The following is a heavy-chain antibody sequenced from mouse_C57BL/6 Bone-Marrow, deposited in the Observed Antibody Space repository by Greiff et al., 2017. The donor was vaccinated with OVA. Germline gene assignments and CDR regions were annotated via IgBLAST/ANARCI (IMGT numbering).Heavy chain of an antibody. CDR2: ISSGSSTI. Sequence: DVKLQESGGGLVKPGGSLKLSCAASGFTFSDYGMHWVRQAPEKGLEWVAYISSGSSTIYYADTVKGRFTISRDNAKNTLFLQMTSLRSEDTAMYYCARDGDYDGFAYWGQGTLVTVSA. CDR1: GFTFSDYG. D-gene: IGHD2-4*01. CDR3: ARDGDYDGFAY. J-gene: IGHJ3*01. V-gene: IGHV5-17*01.